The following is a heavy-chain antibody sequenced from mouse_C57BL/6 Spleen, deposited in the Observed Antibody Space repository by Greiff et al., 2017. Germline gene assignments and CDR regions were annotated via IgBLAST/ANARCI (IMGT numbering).Heavy chain of an antibody. CDR1: GFSLTSYG. V-gene: IGHV2-9*01. J-gene: IGHJ1*03. Sequence: VQLVESGPGLVAPSQCLSLTCTASGFSLTSYGVDWVRQPPGKGLEWLGVIWGGGSTTSNSAHMYGLGSSTDNTKCQIVLKMNSLQTYDTAMDYCGEQGGFEYFDVWGTGTTVTVSS. CDR3: GEQGGFEYFDV. CDR2: IWGGGST.